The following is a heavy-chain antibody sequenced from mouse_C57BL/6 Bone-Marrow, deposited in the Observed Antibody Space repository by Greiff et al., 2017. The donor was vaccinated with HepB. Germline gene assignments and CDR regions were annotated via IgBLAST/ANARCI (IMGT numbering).Heavy chain of an antibody. CDR3: ARAPSYYYGSTYYAMDC. CDR1: GYTFTDYY. V-gene: IGHV1-76*01. D-gene: IGHD1-1*01. J-gene: IGHJ4*01. Sequence: QVQLQQSGAELVRPGASVKLSCKASGYTFTDYYINWVKQRPGQGLEWIARIYPGSGNTYYNEKFKGKATLTAEKSSSTAYMQLSSLTSEDSAVYFCARAPSYYYGSTYYAMDCWGQGTSVTVSS. CDR2: IYPGSGNT.